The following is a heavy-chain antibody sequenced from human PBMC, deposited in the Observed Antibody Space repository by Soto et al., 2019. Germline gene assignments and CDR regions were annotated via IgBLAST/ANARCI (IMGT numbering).Heavy chain of an antibody. CDR3: AKIPPASYWSDITGYQWYFDL. J-gene: IGHJ2*01. Sequence: EVQLLESGGGLVQPGGSLRLSCAASGLTFSSYAMSWVRQAPGKGLEWVSGITSGGGSTYYADSVKGRFTVSRDKSKNTLFLQMNSLRAEDTALYYCAKIPPASYWSDITGYQWYFDLWGRGTLVTVSS. V-gene: IGHV3-23*01. D-gene: IGHD3-9*01. CDR2: ITSGGGST. CDR1: GLTFSSYA.